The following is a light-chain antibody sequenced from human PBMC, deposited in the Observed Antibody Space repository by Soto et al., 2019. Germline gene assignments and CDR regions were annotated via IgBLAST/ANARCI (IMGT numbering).Light chain of an antibody. Sequence: EIVMTQSPATLSVSPGGRATLSCMASQSISGALAWYQQKPGQAPRLLIYGASTRATGIPARFSGSGSGTEFTLTISSLQSEDFAIYYCQQRQYWPPITFGQGTRLEIK. CDR1: QSISGA. J-gene: IGKJ5*01. CDR3: QQRQYWPPIT. CDR2: GAS. V-gene: IGKV3-15*01.